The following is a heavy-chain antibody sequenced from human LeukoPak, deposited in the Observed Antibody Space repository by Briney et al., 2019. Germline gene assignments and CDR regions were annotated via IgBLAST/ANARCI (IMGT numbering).Heavy chain of an antibody. CDR1: GGSFSGYY. J-gene: IGHJ6*02. CDR3: ARLRYYYDSSGYYPDYYYGMDV. V-gene: IGHV4-34*01. D-gene: IGHD3-22*01. Sequence: NPSETLSLTCAVYGGSFSGYYWSWIRQPPGKGLEWIGEINHNGSTNYNPSLKSRVTISVDTSKNQFSLKLSSVTAADTAVYYCARLRYYYDSSGYYPDYYYGMDVWGQGTTVTVSS. CDR2: INHNGST.